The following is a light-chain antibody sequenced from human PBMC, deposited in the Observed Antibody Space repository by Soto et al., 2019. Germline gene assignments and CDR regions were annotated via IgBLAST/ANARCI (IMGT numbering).Light chain of an antibody. Sequence: DIVLTQSPGTLSLSQGERATLSCRASQSVRSNYLAWYQQKPGQAPRLLIYGASTRATGIPDRFSGSGSATDFTLSISRLEPEDFAVYYCEQYDTSPPHTFGGGTNVEL. CDR3: EQYDTSPPHT. CDR2: GAS. CDR1: QSVRSNY. J-gene: IGKJ4*01. V-gene: IGKV3-20*01.